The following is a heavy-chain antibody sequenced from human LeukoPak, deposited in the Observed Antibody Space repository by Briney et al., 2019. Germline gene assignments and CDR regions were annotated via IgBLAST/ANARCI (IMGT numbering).Heavy chain of an antibody. CDR2: ISNDGTKE. CDR1: GFTFTIYG. Sequence: GRSLRLSCAASGFTFTIYGMHWVRQAPGKGLEWVATISNDGTKEYYTDSVKGRFTISRDNSKNALYLQMSSLTTEDTAVYYCARGGMYYYDSSVGAFDIWGQGTMVTVSS. CDR3: ARGGMYYYDSSVGAFDI. V-gene: IGHV3-30*03. D-gene: IGHD3-22*01. J-gene: IGHJ3*02.